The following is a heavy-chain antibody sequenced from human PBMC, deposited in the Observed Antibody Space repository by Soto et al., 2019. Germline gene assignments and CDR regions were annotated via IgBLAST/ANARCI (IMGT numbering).Heavy chain of an antibody. D-gene: IGHD3-22*01. V-gene: IGHV3-11*01. CDR1: GFTFSDYY. CDR2: ISSSDNII. CDR3: ARDLGYYDSSGYFDY. Sequence: PGGSLRLSCATSGFTFSDYYMSWIRQAPGKGLEWVSYISSSDNIIYYADSVKGRFTISGDNGKNSLYLQMNSLRAEDTAVYYCARDLGYYDSSGYFDYWGQGTLVTVSS. J-gene: IGHJ4*02.